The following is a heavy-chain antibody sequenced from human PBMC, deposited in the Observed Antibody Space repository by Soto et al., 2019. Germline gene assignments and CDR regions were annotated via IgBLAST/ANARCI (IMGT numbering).Heavy chain of an antibody. Sequence: PWGLLRLSCAASGCTTSNHSIPCISQAPGEGPEWVSIINPSGATTYYAGSVKGRFTISRDNSKNTLYLQMNSLRADDTAVYYCAKRLQPAVGPFGCWGVGTLVTGSS. CDR3: AKRLQPAVGPFGC. V-gene: IGHV3-23*01. J-gene: IGHJ4*02. CDR2: INPSGATT. CDR1: GCTTSNHS. D-gene: IGHD2-15*01.